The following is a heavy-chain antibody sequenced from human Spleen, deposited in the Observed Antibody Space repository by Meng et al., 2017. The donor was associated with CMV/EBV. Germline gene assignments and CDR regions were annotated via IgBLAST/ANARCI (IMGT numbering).Heavy chain of an antibody. CDR1: GITFDNYG. CDR3: AKGDSGSYSG. J-gene: IGHJ4*02. V-gene: IGHV3-9*01. D-gene: IGHD3-10*01. Sequence: GGSLRLSCRLSGITFDNYGVHWVRQAPGKGLQWVSGITWNSGIAGYADSVKGRFTISRDNAKNSLYLQMDNLRVEDTALYYCAKGDSGSYSGWGQGTLVTVSS. CDR2: ITWNSGIA.